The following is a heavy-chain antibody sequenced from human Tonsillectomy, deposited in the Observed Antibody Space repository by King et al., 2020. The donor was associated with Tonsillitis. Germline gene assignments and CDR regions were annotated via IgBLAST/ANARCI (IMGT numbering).Heavy chain of an antibody. J-gene: IGHJ4*02. V-gene: IGHV5-10-1*03. CDR2: IDPTDAYT. CDR3: ARHYYDSSGQQPPFDY. D-gene: IGHD3-22*01. Sequence: VQLVESGAEVKKPGESLRISCKGSGYSFTNYWISWVRQMPGKGLEWMGRIDPTDAYTNYSPSFQGHVTISADRSISTAYLQWSSLKASDTAIYYCARHYYDSSGQQPPFDYWGQGTLVTVSS. CDR1: GYSFTNYW.